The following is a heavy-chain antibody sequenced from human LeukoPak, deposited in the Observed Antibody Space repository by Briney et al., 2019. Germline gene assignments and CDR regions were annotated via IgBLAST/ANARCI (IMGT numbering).Heavy chain of an antibody. D-gene: IGHD5-24*01. V-gene: IGHV3-11*01. CDR1: GFTFSDYY. J-gene: IGHJ4*02. Sequence: GGSLRLSCAASGFTFSDYYMSWLRQAPGKGLEWVSYISSSGSTIYYADSVKGRFTISRDNAKNSLYLQMNSLRAEDTAVYYCAREMATASFDYWGQGTLVTVSS. CDR2: ISSSGSTI. CDR3: AREMATASFDY.